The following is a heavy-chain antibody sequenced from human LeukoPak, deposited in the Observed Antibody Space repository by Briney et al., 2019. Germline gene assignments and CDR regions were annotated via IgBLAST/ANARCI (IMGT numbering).Heavy chain of an antibody. CDR3: AKATRDVLVEASLFDDDAFDI. CDR2: ISGRGGST. Sequence: GGSLRLSCAASGFTFSTYPMNWVRQAPGKGLEWVSAISGRGGSTYYADSVKGRFTISRDNSKNTLYLQMNSLRVDDTAVYYCAKATRDVLVEASLFDDDAFDIWGQGTMVTVSS. CDR1: GFTFSTYP. D-gene: IGHD2-15*01. V-gene: IGHV3-23*01. J-gene: IGHJ3*02.